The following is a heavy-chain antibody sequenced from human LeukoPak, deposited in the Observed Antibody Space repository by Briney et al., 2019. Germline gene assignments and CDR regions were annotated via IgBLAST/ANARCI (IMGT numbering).Heavy chain of an antibody. J-gene: IGHJ4*02. CDR3: ARDEGSSSWSQIAN. Sequence: SETLSLTCTVSGGSISSGGYYWSWIRQHPGKGLEWIGYIYYSGSTNYNPSLKSRVTISVDTSKNQFSLKLNSVTTADTAVYYCARDEGSSSWSQIANWGQGTLVTVSS. CDR2: IYYSGST. D-gene: IGHD6-13*01. CDR1: GGSISSGGYY. V-gene: IGHV4-61*08.